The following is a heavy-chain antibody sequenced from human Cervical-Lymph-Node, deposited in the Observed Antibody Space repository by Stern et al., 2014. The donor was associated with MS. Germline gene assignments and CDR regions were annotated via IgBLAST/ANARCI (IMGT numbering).Heavy chain of an antibody. V-gene: IGHV4-31*03. CDR2: IYYSVST. D-gene: IGHD5-24*01. CDR3: ARGRDGYKSHFDY. Sequence: QLQLQESGPGLVKPSQTLSLTCTVSGGSISSGGYYWIWIRQHPGKGLEWIGYIYYSVSTYYNPSLKSRVTISVDTSKNQFSLKLSSVTAADTAVYYCARGRDGYKSHFDYWGQGTLVTVSS. J-gene: IGHJ4*02. CDR1: GGSISSGGYY.